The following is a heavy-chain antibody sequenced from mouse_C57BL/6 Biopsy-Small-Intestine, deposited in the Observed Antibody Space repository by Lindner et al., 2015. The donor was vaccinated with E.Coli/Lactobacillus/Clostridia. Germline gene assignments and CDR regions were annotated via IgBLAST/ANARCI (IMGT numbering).Heavy chain of an antibody. J-gene: IGHJ2*01. CDR1: GYSFTDYD. CDR3: ARDGYYRFDY. CDR2: VNPNNGNT. V-gene: IGHV1-39*01. Sequence: VQLQESGPELVKPGASVRISCKASGYSFTDYDMNWVKQSNGKSLEWIGVVNPNNGNTKYNQKFKGKATLTVDQSSSTAYMQIHSLTSDDSAVYYCARDGYYRFDYWGQGTTLTVSS. D-gene: IGHD2-3*01.